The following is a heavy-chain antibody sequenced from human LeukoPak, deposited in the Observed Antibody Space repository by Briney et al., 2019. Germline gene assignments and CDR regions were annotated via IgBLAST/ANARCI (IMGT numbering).Heavy chain of an antibody. CDR2: IYTSGST. Sequence: PSQTLSLTCTVSGGSISSGSYYWSWIRQPAGKGLEWIGRIYTSGSTNYNPSLKSRVTISVYTSKNQFSLKLSSVTAADTAVYYCARDYYDSSGYYYPADYWGQGTLVTVSS. J-gene: IGHJ4*02. CDR1: GGSISSGSYY. D-gene: IGHD3-22*01. V-gene: IGHV4-61*02. CDR3: ARDYYDSSGYYYPADY.